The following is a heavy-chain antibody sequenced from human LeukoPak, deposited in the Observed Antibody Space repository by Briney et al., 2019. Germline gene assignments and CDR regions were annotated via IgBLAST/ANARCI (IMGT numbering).Heavy chain of an antibody. CDR3: AREGIAARPGGFDY. V-gene: IGHV4-59*12. J-gene: IGHJ4*02. D-gene: IGHD6-6*01. CDR1: GGSFTDYY. CDR2: IYHSGST. Sequence: SETLSLTCTVSGGSFTDYYWSWIRQSPGGELEWIGYIYHSGSTYYNPSLKSRVTISVDRSKNQFSLKLSSVTAADTAVYYCAREGIAARPGGFDYWGQGTLVTVSS.